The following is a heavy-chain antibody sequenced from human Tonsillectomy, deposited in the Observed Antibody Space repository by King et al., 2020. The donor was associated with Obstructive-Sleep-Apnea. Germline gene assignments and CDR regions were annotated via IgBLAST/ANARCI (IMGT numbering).Heavy chain of an antibody. Sequence: MQLQESGPGLVKPSETLSLTCTVSGGSISSYYWSWIRQPPGKGLEWIGYIFYSGSTNYNPSLKSRVTISVDTSKNQFSLKLSSVTAADTAVYYCASQKGGYYTDGFYFDYWGQGTLVTVSS. D-gene: IGHD3-3*01. CDR2: IFYSGST. CDR1: GGSISSYY. V-gene: IGHV4-59*08. J-gene: IGHJ4*02. CDR3: ASQKGGYYTDGFYFDY.